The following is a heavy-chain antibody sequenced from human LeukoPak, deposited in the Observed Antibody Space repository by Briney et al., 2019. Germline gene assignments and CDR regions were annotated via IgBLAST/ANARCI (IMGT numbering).Heavy chain of an antibody. CDR2: ISSSGSTI. Sequence: PGGSLRLSCAASGFTFTNYRMNWVRQAPGKGLEWVSYISSSGSTIYYAESVKGRFTISRDNAKNSLYLQMDSLRPEDTAMYYCARWITSQNIVFDYWGQGNLVIVSS. V-gene: IGHV3-48*04. J-gene: IGHJ4*02. CDR3: ARWITSQNIVFDY. D-gene: IGHD1-14*01. CDR1: GFTFTNYR.